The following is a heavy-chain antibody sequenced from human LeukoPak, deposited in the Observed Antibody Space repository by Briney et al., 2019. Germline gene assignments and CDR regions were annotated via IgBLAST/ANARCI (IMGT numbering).Heavy chain of an antibody. CDR2: ISSSSSYI. D-gene: IGHD7-27*01. V-gene: IGHV3-21*01. CDR1: GFTFSSYS. Sequence: GESLKISCAASGFTFSSYSMNWVRQAPGKGLEWVSSISSSSSYIYYADSVKGRFTISRDNAKNSLYLQMNSLRAEDTVVYYCARTNWAFDYWGQGTLVTVSS. CDR3: ARTNWAFDY. J-gene: IGHJ4*02.